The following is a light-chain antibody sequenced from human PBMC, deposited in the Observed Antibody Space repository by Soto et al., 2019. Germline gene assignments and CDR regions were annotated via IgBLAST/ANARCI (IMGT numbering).Light chain of an antibody. CDR1: QSISSW. Sequence: DIQMTQSPSTLSASVGDRVIITCRASQSISSWLAWYQQKPGKAPNLLIYKASSLESGVPSRFSGSGSGTELTLTISSLQPDDFATYYCQQYNSSPFTFGQGTKLEIK. CDR2: KAS. CDR3: QQYNSSPFT. V-gene: IGKV1-5*03. J-gene: IGKJ2*01.